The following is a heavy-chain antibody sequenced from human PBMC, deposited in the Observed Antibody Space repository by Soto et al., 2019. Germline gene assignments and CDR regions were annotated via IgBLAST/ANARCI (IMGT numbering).Heavy chain of an antibody. J-gene: IGHJ6*02. Sequence: QVQLQESGPGLVKPSETLSLTCTVSGDSVSNYYWSWIRQPAGRGLEGIGRVYSSGATNYNPSLNGRVTMSVDTSRNQFSLRLSSVTAADTAIYYCTKGANWNYYYYGVDVWGQGTAVTVSS. D-gene: IGHD1-20*01. CDR3: TKGANWNYYYYGVDV. CDR2: VYSSGAT. V-gene: IGHV4-4*07. CDR1: GDSVSNYY.